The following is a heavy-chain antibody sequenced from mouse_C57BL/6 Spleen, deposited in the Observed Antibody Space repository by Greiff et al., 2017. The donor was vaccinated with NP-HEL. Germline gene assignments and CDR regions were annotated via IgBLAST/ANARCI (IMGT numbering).Heavy chain of an antibody. D-gene: IGHD2-14*01. J-gene: IGHJ4*01. Sequence: QVQLQQSGPELVKPGASVKISCKASGYAFSSSWMNWVKQRPGKGLEWIGRIYPGDGDTNYNGKFKGKATLTADKSSSTAYMQLSSLTSEDSAVYFCARPRYGPYAMDYWGQGTSVTVSS. CDR3: ARPRYGPYAMDY. CDR1: GYAFSSSW. V-gene: IGHV1-82*01. CDR2: IYPGDGDT.